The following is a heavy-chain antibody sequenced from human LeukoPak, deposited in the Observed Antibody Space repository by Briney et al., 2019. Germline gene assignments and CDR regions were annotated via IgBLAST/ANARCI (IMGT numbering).Heavy chain of an antibody. Sequence: GGSLRLSCAASGCTFSSYAMSWVRQAPGKGLEWVSAISGSGGSTYYADSVKGRFTISRDNSKNTLYLQMNSLRAEDTAVYYCAKYATYYDFWSGYYLDYWGQGTLVTVSS. V-gene: IGHV3-23*01. CDR2: ISGSGGST. CDR3: AKYATYYDFWSGYYLDY. J-gene: IGHJ4*02. CDR1: GCTFSSYA. D-gene: IGHD3-3*01.